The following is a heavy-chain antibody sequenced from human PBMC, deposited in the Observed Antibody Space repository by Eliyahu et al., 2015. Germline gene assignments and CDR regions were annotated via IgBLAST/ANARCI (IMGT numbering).Heavy chain of an antibody. D-gene: IGHD1-26*01. J-gene: IGHJ4*02. Sequence: EVQLVESGGGLIQPGGSLRLSCAASGFIVSXNFMSWVRQAPGKGLEWVSVIYSGGSTYYADSVKGRFTISRDNSKNTLYLQMNSLTAEDTAVYYCARDPGRYYFDYWGQGTLVIVSS. CDR1: GFIVSXNF. V-gene: IGHV3-53*01. CDR2: IYSGGST. CDR3: ARDPGRYYFDY.